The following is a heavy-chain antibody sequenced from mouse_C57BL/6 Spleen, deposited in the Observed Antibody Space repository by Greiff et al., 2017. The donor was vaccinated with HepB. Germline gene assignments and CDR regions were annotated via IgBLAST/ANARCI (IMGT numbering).Heavy chain of an antibody. Sequence: QVQLQQSGAELARPGASVKLSCKASGYTFTSYGISWVKQRTGQGLEWIGEIYPRSGNTYYNEKFKGKATLTADKSSRTAYMELRSLTSEDSAVYFCARAENPIYYDYDGFAYWGQGTLVTVSA. CDR2: IYPRSGNT. CDR3: ARAENPIYYDYDGFAY. V-gene: IGHV1-81*01. J-gene: IGHJ3*01. D-gene: IGHD2-4*01. CDR1: GYTFTSYG.